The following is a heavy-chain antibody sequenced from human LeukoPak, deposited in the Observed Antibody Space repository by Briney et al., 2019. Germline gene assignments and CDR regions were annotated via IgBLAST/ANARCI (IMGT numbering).Heavy chain of an antibody. CDR1: GGTFSSYA. Sequence: ASVKVSCKASGGTFSSYAISWVRQATGLGLEWMGWMNPNSGNTGYAQKFQGRVTMTRNTSISTAYMELSSLRSEDTAVYYCARGEEGFDPWGQGTLVTVSS. CDR2: MNPNSGNT. V-gene: IGHV1-8*02. J-gene: IGHJ5*02. CDR3: ARGEEGFDP.